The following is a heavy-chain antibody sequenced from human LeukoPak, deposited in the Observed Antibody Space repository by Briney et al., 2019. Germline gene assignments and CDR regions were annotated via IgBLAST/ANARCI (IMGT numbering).Heavy chain of an antibody. D-gene: IGHD3-22*01. CDR2: IYTRGRA. J-gene: IGHJ4*02. CDR1: GGSISSYY. CDR3: ARDIVGSSGCTTGDY. Sequence: SETLSLTCTVAGGSISSYYWRWIRHPAGRGLEWIGRIYTRGRAKYNPSLKSRVTMSMDTSKHQFSLKLSSVTAADTAVYYCARDIVGSSGCTTGDYWGQGTLVTVSS. V-gene: IGHV4-4*07.